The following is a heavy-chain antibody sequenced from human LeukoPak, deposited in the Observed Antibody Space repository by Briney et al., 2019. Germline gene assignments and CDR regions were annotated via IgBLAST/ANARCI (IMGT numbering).Heavy chain of an antibody. D-gene: IGHD5-12*01. CDR2: IHDSGST. V-gene: IGHV4-39*07. CDR1: GGSISSSSYY. J-gene: IGHJ6*03. Sequence: SETLSLTCSVSGGSISSSSYYWGWIRQPPGKGLEWIGSIHDSGSTYYNQTLKSRLTISVDTSKNQFSLQLSSVTAADTAVYYCARAHSGYDYFDYYYYYYMDVWGKGTTVTVSS. CDR3: ARAHSGYDYFDYYYYYYMDV.